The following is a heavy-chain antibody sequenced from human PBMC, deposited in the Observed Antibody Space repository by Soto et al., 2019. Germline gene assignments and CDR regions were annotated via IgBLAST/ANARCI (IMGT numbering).Heavy chain of an antibody. CDR2: IPSDGRDV. V-gene: IGHV3-74*01. D-gene: IGHD1-26*01. CDR1: GFNFRDFW. CDR3: TRDDSGLGIDY. Sequence: GSLRLSCQASGFNFRDFWMHWVRQPPGKGPEWVSNIPSDGRDVSYADSVRGRFTISRDDARNTLYLQMSDLRVEDTAIYYCTRDDSGLGIDYWGQGTQVTVSS. J-gene: IGHJ4*02.